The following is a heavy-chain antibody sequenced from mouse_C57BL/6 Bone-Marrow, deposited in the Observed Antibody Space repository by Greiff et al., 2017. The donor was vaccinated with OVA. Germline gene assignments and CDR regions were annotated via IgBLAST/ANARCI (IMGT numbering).Heavy chain of an antibody. CDR3: ARRAYGSSSLDY. V-gene: IGHV1-4*01. J-gene: IGHJ2*01. CDR1: GYTFTSYT. Sequence: QVQLQQSGAELARPGASVKMSCKASGYTFTSYTMHWVKQRPGQGLEWIGYINPSSGYTKYNQKFKDKATLTADKSSSTAYMQLSSLTSEDSAVYYCARRAYGSSSLDYWGQGTTLTVSS. D-gene: IGHD1-1*01. CDR2: INPSSGYT.